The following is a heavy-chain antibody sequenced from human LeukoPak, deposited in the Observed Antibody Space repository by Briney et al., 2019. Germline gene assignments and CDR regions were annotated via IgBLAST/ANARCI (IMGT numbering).Heavy chain of an antibody. J-gene: IGHJ4*02. CDR1: GFTFSSYA. Sequence: GGSLRLSCAASGFTFSSYAMSWVRQAPGKGLEWVSAISGSGGSTYYADSVKGRFTISSDHSKNTLYLQMNSLSAEDTAVYYCAKSTSTRITILGYWGQGTLVTVSS. D-gene: IGHD3-10*01. CDR3: AKSTSTRITILGY. CDR2: ISGSGGST. V-gene: IGHV3-23*01.